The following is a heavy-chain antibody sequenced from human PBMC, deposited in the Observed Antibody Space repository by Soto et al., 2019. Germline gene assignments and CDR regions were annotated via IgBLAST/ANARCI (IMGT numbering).Heavy chain of an antibody. J-gene: IGHJ5*02. CDR1: CGSISSGGYY. CDR3: ARDLYDILTGYSGWFDP. Sequence: SETLSLTCTVSCGSISSGGYYWSWIRQHPGKGLEWIGYIYYSGSTYYNPSLKSRVTISVDTSKNQFSLKLSSVTAADTAVYYCARDLYDILTGYSGWFDPWGQGTLVTVSS. CDR2: IYYSGST. V-gene: IGHV4-31*03. D-gene: IGHD3-9*01.